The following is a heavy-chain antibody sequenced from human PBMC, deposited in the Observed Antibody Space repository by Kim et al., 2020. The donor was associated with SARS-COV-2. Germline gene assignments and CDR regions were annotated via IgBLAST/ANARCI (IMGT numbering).Heavy chain of an antibody. Sequence: TSYNPSPKSRVTISVDTSRDQFSLKLSSVTAADTAVFYCARRERGGTFDYWGQGTLVTVSS. J-gene: IGHJ4*02. CDR2: T. D-gene: IGHD1-26*01. V-gene: IGHV4-39*01. CDR3: ARRERGGTFDY.